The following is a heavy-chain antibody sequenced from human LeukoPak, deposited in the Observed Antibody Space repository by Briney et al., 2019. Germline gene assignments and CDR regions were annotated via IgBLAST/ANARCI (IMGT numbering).Heavy chain of an antibody. CDR3: ARGIEMATPRGYYYYYMDV. CDR1: GYTFTSYG. CDR2: ISAYNGNT. Sequence: ASVKVSCKASGYTFTSYGISWVRQAPGQGLEWMGWISAYNGNTNYAQKLQGRVTMTTDTSTSTAYMELRSLRSDDTAVYYCARGIEMATPRGYYYYYMDVWGKGTTVTVSS. D-gene: IGHD5-24*01. J-gene: IGHJ6*03. V-gene: IGHV1-18*01.